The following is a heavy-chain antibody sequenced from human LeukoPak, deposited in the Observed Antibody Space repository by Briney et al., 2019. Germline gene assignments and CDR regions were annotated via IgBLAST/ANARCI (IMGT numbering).Heavy chain of an antibody. J-gene: IGHJ6*03. V-gene: IGHV4-4*07. CDR1: GGSFSGHY. D-gene: IGHD5-18*01. Sequence: SETLSLTRTVSGGSFSGHYWTWIRQPAGRGLEFIGRVYITGPTDYNASLQGRVTMSVDTSKSQFSLNLTSVTAADTAVYYCARAHTPLRSDYYYYLDVWGKGTTVTVS. CDR3: ARAHTPLRSDYYYYLDV. CDR2: VYITGPT.